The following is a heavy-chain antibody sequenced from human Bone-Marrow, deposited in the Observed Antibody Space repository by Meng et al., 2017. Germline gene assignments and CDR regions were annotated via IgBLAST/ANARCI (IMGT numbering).Heavy chain of an antibody. J-gene: IGHJ5*02. Sequence: LSCTVSRYSITNDYYWGWIRQPPGKGLEWIGSIVHRGNTYYNPSLKSRITMSVDTSKNQFSLKVTSVTAADTAVYYCARVSSGSFDVWGQGTLVTVSS. CDR1: RYSITNDYY. D-gene: IGHD1-26*01. CDR2: IVHRGNT. CDR3: ARVSSGSFDV. V-gene: IGHV4-38-2*02.